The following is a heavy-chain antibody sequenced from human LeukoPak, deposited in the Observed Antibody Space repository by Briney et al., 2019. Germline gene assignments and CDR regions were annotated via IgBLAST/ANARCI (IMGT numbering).Heavy chain of an antibody. CDR3: ARDSGNHRYDNFDY. D-gene: IGHD1-14*01. Sequence: GGSLRLSCAASGFIVSSNYMSWVRQAPGKGLEWVSVIYSSGNTYYADSVKGRFTISRDNSKNTLYLQMNSLRAEDTALYYCARDSGNHRYDNFDYWGQGTLVTVSS. CDR2: IYSSGNT. CDR1: GFIVSSNY. J-gene: IGHJ4*02. V-gene: IGHV3-66*03.